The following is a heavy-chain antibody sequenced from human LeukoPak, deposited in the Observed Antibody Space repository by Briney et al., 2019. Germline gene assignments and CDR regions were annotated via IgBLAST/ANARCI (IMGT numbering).Heavy chain of an antibody. Sequence: GGSLRLSCTASGFTFGDYAMSWFRQAPGKGLEWVGFIRSKAYGGTTEYAASVKGRFTISRDDSKSIAYLQMNSLKTEDTAVYYCTSPTNSGSYYFDYWGQGTLVTVSS. J-gene: IGHJ4*02. D-gene: IGHD1-26*01. CDR1: GFTFGDYA. CDR3: TSPTNSGSYYFDY. V-gene: IGHV3-49*03. CDR2: IRSKAYGGTT.